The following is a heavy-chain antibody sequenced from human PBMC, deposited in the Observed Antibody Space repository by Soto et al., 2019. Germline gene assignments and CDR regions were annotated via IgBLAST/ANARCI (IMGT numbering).Heavy chain of an antibody. V-gene: IGHV2-5*02. CDR1: GFSLSTTGVG. J-gene: IGHJ4*02. Sequence: QITLKESGPTLVKPTQTLTLTCTFSGFSLSTTGVGVGWIRQPPGKALDWLALIYWDDDKRYSPSLKSSLTTTKDTSKNQVVLTMTNMDPIDTATYYCVHPTPVTTGGDYWGQGTLVTVSS. CDR3: VHPTPVTTGGDY. CDR2: IYWDDDK. D-gene: IGHD4-17*01.